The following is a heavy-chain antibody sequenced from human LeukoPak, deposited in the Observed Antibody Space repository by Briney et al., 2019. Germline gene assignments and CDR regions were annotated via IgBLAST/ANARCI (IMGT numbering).Heavy chain of an antibody. CDR2: IYTSGST. CDR3: ARGQQLWPIHYFDY. Sequence: SETLSLTCTVSGGSISSGSYYWSWIRQPAGKGLEWIGRIYTSGSTNYNPSLKSRVTISVDTSKNQFSLKLSSVTAADTAVYYCARGQQLWPIHYFDYWGQGTLVTVSS. D-gene: IGHD5-18*01. J-gene: IGHJ4*02. V-gene: IGHV4-61*02. CDR1: GGSISSGSYY.